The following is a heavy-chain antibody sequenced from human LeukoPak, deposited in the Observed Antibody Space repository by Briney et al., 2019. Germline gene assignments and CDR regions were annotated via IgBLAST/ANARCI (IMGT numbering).Heavy chain of an antibody. CDR3: ARDVWYFDL. CDR2: INYSGST. V-gene: IGHV4-59*01. J-gene: IGHJ2*01. Sequence: SETLSLTCTVSGGSINSYYWSWIRQPPGKGLEWIGYINYSGSTNYNPSLKSRVTISVDTSKNQFSLKLSSVTAADTAVYYCARDVWYFDLWGRGTLVTVSS. CDR1: GGSINSYY.